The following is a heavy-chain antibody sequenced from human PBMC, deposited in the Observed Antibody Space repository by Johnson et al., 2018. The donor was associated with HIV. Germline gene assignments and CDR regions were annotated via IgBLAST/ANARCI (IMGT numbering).Heavy chain of an antibody. J-gene: IGHJ3*02. CDR2: IYSGGST. V-gene: IGHV3-66*01. D-gene: IGHD5/OR15-5a*01. CDR1: GFTVSSNY. Sequence: VQLVESGGGLVQPGGSLRLSCAASGFTVSSNYISWVRQAPGKGLAWVSVIYSGGSTYYADSVKGRFTISRDNSKNTLYLQMNNLRVEDTAVYYCAKDRGYIVIDAFDMWGRGTLVTVSS. CDR3: AKDRGYIVIDAFDM.